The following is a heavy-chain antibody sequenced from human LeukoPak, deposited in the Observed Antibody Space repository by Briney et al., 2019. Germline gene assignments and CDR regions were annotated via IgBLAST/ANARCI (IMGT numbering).Heavy chain of an antibody. CDR1: GGSISSYY. Sequence: SETLSLTCTVSGGSISSYYWSWIRQPPGEGLEWIGYIYYSGSTNYNPSLKSRVTISVDTSKNQFSLKLSSVTAADTAVYYCARGFYSIFDYWGQGTLVTVSS. V-gene: IGHV4-59*12. J-gene: IGHJ4*02. CDR3: ARGFYSIFDY. CDR2: IYYSGST. D-gene: IGHD6-13*01.